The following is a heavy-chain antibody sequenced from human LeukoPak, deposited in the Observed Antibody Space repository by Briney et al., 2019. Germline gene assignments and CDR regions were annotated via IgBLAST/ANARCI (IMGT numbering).Heavy chain of an antibody. CDR3: ARDESYCSGDSCYSTDYFDY. Sequence: GGSLRLSCAASGFTFSSYGMHWVRQAPGKGLEWVAVILYDGTNGDYADSVKGRFTISRDNSKNTLYLQMNSLRPEDTAVYYCARDESYCSGDSCYSTDYFDYWGQGTLVTVSS. CDR1: GFTFSSYG. V-gene: IGHV3-30*19. J-gene: IGHJ4*02. D-gene: IGHD2-15*01. CDR2: ILYDGTNG.